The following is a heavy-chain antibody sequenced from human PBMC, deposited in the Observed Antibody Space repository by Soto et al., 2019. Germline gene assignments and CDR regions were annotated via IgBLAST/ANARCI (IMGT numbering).Heavy chain of an antibody. V-gene: IGHV3-23*01. J-gene: IGHJ2*01. CDR3: ARKILGSTSRPNYWYFDL. CDR2: ISGGGDAA. D-gene: IGHD2-2*01. Sequence: EVQLLESGGALVQPGGSLRLSCAGSGFTFINYAMNWVRQAPGKGLEWVSSISGGGDAAFFPDSVRGRFTISRDNSKTTLTLQMISLGVDDTAVYCCARKILGSTSRPNYWYFDLWGRGTLVTVSS. CDR1: GFTFINYA.